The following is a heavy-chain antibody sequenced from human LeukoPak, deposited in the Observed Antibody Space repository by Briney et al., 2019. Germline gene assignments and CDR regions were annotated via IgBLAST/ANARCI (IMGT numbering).Heavy chain of an antibody. CDR3: ARHMSVSYDAFDL. D-gene: IGHD3-10*01. CDR1: GGSIDGTTGH. CDR2: VFYRGSP. J-gene: IGHJ3*01. Sequence: PSETLSLTCTVSGGSIDGTTGHWGWIRQPPGKGLEWIGSVFYRGSPYYNPSLNSRLTISVDTSKSQFSLDLTSVTAADTAVYYCARHMSVSYDAFDLWGRGTPVTVSS. V-gene: IGHV4-39*07.